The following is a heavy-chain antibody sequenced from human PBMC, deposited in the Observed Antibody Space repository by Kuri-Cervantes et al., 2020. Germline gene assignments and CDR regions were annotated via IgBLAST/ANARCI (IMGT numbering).Heavy chain of an antibody. CDR1: GYTFTSYG. CDR3: AAGIMYCSSTSCYEYYGMDV. CDR2: ISAYNGNT. V-gene: IGHV1-18*01. J-gene: IGHJ6*02. Sequence: ASVKVSCKASGYTFTSYGISWVRQAPGQGLEWMGWISAYNGNTNYAQKLQGRATMTTDTSTSTAYMELRSLRSDDTAVYYCAAGIMYCSSTSCYEYYGMDVWGQGTTVTVSS. D-gene: IGHD2-2*01.